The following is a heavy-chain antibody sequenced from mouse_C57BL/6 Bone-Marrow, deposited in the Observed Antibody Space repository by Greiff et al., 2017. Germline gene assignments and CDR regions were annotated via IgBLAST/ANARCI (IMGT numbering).Heavy chain of an antibody. CDR1: GYTFTDYY. Sequence: EVKLQQSGPELVKPGASVKISCKASGYTFTDYYMNWVKQSHGKSLEWIGDINPNNGGTSYNQKFKGKATLTVDKSSSTAYMELRSLTSEDSAVYYCARGGIYDGYYDYAMDYWGQGTSVTVSS. V-gene: IGHV1-26*01. CDR2: INPNNGGT. J-gene: IGHJ4*01. D-gene: IGHD2-3*01. CDR3: ARGGIYDGYYDYAMDY.